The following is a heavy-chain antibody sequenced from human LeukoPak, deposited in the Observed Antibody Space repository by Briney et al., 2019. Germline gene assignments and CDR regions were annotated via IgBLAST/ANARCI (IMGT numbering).Heavy chain of an antibody. Sequence: PSETLSLTCTVSGGSISSGGYYWSWIRQHPGKGLEWIGYIYYSGSTYYNPSLKSRVTISVDTSKNQFSLQLNSVTPEDTAVYYCARDPTYSSSWFDYWGQGTLVTVSS. CDR3: ARDPTYSSSWFDY. V-gene: IGHV4-31*03. CDR2: IYYSGST. CDR1: GGSISSGGYY. D-gene: IGHD6-13*01. J-gene: IGHJ4*02.